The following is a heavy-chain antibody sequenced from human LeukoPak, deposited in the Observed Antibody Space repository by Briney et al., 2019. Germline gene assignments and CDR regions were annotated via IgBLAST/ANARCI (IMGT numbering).Heavy chain of an antibody. CDR2: INHSGST. CDR3: ARGTYYYYDSSGYLFWFDP. V-gene: IGHV4-34*01. D-gene: IGHD3-22*01. J-gene: IGHJ5*02. CDR1: GGSFSGYY. Sequence: SETLSLTCAVYGGSFSGYYWSWIRQPPGKGLEWIGEINHSGSTNYNPSLKSRASISVDTSKNQFSLKLSSVTAADTAVYYCARGTYYYYDSSGYLFWFDPWGQGTLVTVSS.